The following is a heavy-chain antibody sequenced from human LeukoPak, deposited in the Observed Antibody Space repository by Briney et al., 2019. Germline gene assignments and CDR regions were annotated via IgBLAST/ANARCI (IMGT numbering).Heavy chain of an antibody. V-gene: IGHV3-64D*06. CDR3: VKGFGSNYYSYGMDA. Sequence: GRSLRLSCSASGFTFYSCAMHWVRQAPGKGLEYVSAISSNGGSTYYADSVKGRFTISRDNSKNTLYLQMSSLRAEDTAVYYCVKGFGSNYYSYGMDAWGKGTTVTVSS. CDR1: GFTFYSCA. D-gene: IGHD6-13*01. J-gene: IGHJ6*04. CDR2: ISSNGGST.